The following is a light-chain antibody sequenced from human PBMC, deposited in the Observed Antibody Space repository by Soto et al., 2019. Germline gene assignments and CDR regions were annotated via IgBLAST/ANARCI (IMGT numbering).Light chain of an antibody. V-gene: IGKV1-6*01. Sequence: AIQMTQSPSSLSASVGDRVTMTCRASQGIRNDLGWYQQKPGTAPKLLIYAASSLQSGVPSRFSGSGSGTDFTLTISSLQPEDFASYYCLQDYNYPWTFGQGTKVEIK. CDR3: LQDYNYPWT. CDR1: QGIRND. J-gene: IGKJ1*01. CDR2: AAS.